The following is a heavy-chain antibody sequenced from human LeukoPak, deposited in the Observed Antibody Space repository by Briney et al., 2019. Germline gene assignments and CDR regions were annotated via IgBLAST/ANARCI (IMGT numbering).Heavy chain of an antibody. D-gene: IGHD3-10*01. CDR3: ASWRGSGSYGGYFDY. J-gene: IGHJ4*02. CDR2: IWYDGSNR. CDR1: GFTFSSYG. Sequence: GGSLRLSCAASGFTFSSYGMYWVRQAPGKGPEWVALIWYDGSNRYCADSVKGRFTISRDNSKNTLYLQMNSLRAEDTAVYYCASWRGSGSYGGYFDYWGQGTLVTVSS. V-gene: IGHV3-33*01.